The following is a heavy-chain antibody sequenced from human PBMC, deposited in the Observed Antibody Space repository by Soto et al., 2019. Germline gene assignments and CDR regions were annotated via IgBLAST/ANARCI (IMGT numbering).Heavy chain of an antibody. Sequence: QVQLVESGGGVVQPGRSLRLSCVGSGFPFWHYGMHWVRQAPGKGLELVAVIWSDGKKESYADFVKGRFAISRDNFKDTLNLQMNCLRAEDTAVYYWARDRDGGWFHMDVWGQGTTVTVAS. CDR1: GFPFWHYG. CDR3: ARDRDGGWFHMDV. D-gene: IGHD6-19*01. J-gene: IGHJ6*02. V-gene: IGHV3-33*01. CDR2: IWSDGKKE.